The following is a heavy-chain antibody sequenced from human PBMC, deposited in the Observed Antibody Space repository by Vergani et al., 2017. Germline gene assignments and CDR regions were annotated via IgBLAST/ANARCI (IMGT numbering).Heavy chain of an antibody. D-gene: IGHD4-17*01. CDR2: INHSGST. V-gene: IGHV4-34*01. CDR1: GGSFSGYY. CDR3: ARVGRDYGVPTADYFDY. J-gene: IGHJ4*02. Sequence: QVQLQQWGAGLLKPSETLSLTCAVYGGSFSGYYWSWIRQPPGKGLEWIGEINHSGSTNYNPSLKSRVTISVDTSKKQFSLKLSSVTAADTAMYYCARVGRDYGVPTADYFDYWGQGTLVTVSS.